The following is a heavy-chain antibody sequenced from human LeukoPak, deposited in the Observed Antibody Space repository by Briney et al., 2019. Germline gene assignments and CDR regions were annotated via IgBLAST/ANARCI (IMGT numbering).Heavy chain of an antibody. J-gene: IGHJ4*02. Sequence: GASVKVSCKASGYTFSSYYMHWVRQAPGQGLEWMGIINPSGGSTSYGQKIQGRVNMTRDTSTSTVYMELSSLRSEDAAVYYCAGETGIRTRFDYWGQGTLVTVSS. CDR2: INPSGGST. CDR3: AGETGIRTRFDY. CDR1: GYTFSSYY. D-gene: IGHD1-1*01. V-gene: IGHV1-46*01.